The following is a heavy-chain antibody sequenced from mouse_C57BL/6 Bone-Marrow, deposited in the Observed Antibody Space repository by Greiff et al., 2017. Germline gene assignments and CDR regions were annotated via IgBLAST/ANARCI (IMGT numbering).Heavy chain of an antibody. Sequence: VKLKQSGAELMKPGASVTLSCKATGYTFTGYWIEWVKQRPGHGLEWIGEILPGSGSTNYNEKFKGKATFTADTSSNTAYMQLSSLTTEDSAIXYCARSPYYYGTAWFASWGQGTLVTVSA. J-gene: IGHJ3*01. CDR1: GYTFTGYW. CDR3: ARSPYYYGTAWFAS. D-gene: IGHD1-1*01. CDR2: ILPGSGST. V-gene: IGHV1-9*01.